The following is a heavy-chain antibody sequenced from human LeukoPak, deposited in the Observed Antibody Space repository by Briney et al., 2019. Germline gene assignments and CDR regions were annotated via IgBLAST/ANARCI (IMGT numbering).Heavy chain of an antibody. J-gene: IGHJ4*02. CDR3: ARERFGGIRVSDY. V-gene: IGHV3-33*01. Sequence: GGSLRLSCAASGFTFRSYGMHWVRQAPGKGLEWMAVIWYDGTNKYYADSVKGRFTISRDNSKNTLYLQMNSLRAEDTAVYYCARERFGGIRVSDYWGQGTLVTVSS. CDR1: GFTFRSYG. D-gene: IGHD3-16*01. CDR2: IWYDGTNK.